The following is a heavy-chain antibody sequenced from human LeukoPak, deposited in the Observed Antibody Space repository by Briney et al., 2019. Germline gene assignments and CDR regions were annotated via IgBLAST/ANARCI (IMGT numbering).Heavy chain of an antibody. CDR2: ISGSGGNT. V-gene: IGHV3-23*01. CDR1: GFAFNTYG. CDR3: AKDRTWGLDY. J-gene: IGHJ4*02. D-gene: IGHD7-27*01. Sequence: GGSLRLSCAASGFAFNTYGMSWVRQAPGKGLEWVSAISGSGGNTYYADSVKGRFTTSRDNSKNTLYLQMNSLRAEDTALYYCAKDRTWGLDYWGQGTLVTVSS.